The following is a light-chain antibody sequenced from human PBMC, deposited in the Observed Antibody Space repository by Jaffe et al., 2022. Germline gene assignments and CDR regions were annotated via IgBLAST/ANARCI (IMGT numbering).Light chain of an antibody. Sequence: EMVMTQSPATLSVSPGERATLSCRASQTIIAGNLAWYQQKPGQAPRLLIYGASTRATGIPARFSGSGSGTEFTLTISNLQSEDFAVYYCQQYNNWPPWTFGQGTKVEIK. CDR3: QQYNNWPPWT. J-gene: IGKJ1*01. V-gene: IGKV3-15*01. CDR2: GAS. CDR1: QTIIAGN.